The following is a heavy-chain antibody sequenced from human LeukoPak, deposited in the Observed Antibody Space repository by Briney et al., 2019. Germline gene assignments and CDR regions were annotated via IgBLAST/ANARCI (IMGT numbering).Heavy chain of an antibody. CDR1: GGTFSSYA. V-gene: IGHV1-69*04. CDR3: AREVSTGYCSGGSCSQGRGD. CDR2: IIPVLGIA. D-gene: IGHD2-15*01. Sequence: ASVKVSCKASGGTFSSYAIIWVRQAPGQGLEWMGRIIPVLGIANYAQKFQGRVTITADKSTSTAYMELSSLRSEDTAVYYCAREVSTGYCSGGSCSQGRGDWGQGTLVTVSS. J-gene: IGHJ4*02.